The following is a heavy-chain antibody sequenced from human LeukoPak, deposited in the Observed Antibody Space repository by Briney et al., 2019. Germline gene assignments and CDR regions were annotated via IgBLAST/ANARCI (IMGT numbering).Heavy chain of an antibody. Sequence: PSETLSLTCTVSGGSISSSSYYWGWIRQPPGKGLEWIGSIYYSGSTYYNPSLKSRVTISVDTSKNQFSLKLSSVTAADTALYYCARDAYSSGWKYYFDYWGQGTLVTVSS. J-gene: IGHJ4*02. CDR3: ARDAYSSGWKYYFDY. CDR2: IYYSGST. D-gene: IGHD6-19*01. V-gene: IGHV4-39*07. CDR1: GGSISSSSYY.